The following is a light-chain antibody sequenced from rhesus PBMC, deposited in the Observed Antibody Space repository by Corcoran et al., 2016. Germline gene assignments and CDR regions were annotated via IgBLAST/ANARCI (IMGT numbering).Light chain of an antibody. Sequence: DIQMTQSPSSLSASVGDRVTISCRASQAISNWLAWYQQKPGKAPKLLIYRAANLEEGVPSRFTGSGSGTDFPLTISSLRPEDIASSYCQQHDTFRYSFGQGTKLEIK. CDR1: QAISNW. V-gene: IGKV1-69*01. CDR2: RAA. CDR3: QQHDTFRYS. J-gene: IGKJ2*01.